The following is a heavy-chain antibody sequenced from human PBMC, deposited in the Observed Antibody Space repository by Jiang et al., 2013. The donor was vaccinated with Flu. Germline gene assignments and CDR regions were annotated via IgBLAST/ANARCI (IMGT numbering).Heavy chain of an antibody. J-gene: IGHJ4*02. Sequence: GLVKPSETLSLTCAVSGGSISSGGYSWSWIRQPPGKGLEWIGYIYHSGSTYYNPSLKSRVTISVDRSKNQFSLKLSSVTAADTAVYYCASGYSSSWYSTLDYWGQGTLVTVSS. D-gene: IGHD6-13*01. CDR1: GGSISSGGYS. CDR3: ASGYSSSWYSTLDY. CDR2: IYHSGST. V-gene: IGHV4-30-2*01.